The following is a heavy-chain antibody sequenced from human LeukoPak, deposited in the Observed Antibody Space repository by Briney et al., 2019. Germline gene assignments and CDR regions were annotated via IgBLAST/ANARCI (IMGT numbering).Heavy chain of an antibody. CDR1: GGSISSGSYY. D-gene: IGHD3-10*01. V-gene: IGHV4-61*02. CDR2: IYTSGST. CDR3: ARDPITMVRGVWYHGMDV. Sequence: SQTLSLTCTVSGGSISSGSYYWSWIRQPAGKGLEWIGRIYTSGSTNYNPSLKSRVTISVDTSKNQFSLKLSSVTAADTAVYYCARDPITMVRGVWYHGMDVWGQGTTVTVSS. J-gene: IGHJ6*02.